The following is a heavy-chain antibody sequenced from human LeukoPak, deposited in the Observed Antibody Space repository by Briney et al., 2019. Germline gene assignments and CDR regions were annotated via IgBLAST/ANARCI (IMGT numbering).Heavy chain of an antibody. CDR1: GYTFNTYG. J-gene: IGHJ4*02. Sequence: ASVKVSCKPFGYTFNTYGITWVRQAPGQGLEWMGWISPYNGNTNYAQKFQGRVILTTDTSTSTAYMELRSLRSDDTAVCYCARGPHERSGYPDDWGQGTLVIVSS. CDR2: ISPYNGNT. V-gene: IGHV1-18*01. CDR3: ARGPHERSGYPDD. D-gene: IGHD3-22*01.